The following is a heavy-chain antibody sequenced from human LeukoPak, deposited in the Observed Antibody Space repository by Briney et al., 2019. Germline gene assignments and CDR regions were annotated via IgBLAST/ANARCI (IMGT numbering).Heavy chain of an antibody. CDR2: IIPIFGTA. CDR3: ARDGYSYGDNGEDY. V-gene: IGHV1-69*05. J-gene: IGHJ4*02. Sequence: SVKVSCKASGYTFTGYYMHWVRQAPGQGLEWMGRIIPIFGTANYARKFHGRVTITTDESTSTAYMELSSLRSDDTAVYYCARDGYSYGDNGEDYWGQGTLVTVSS. D-gene: IGHD5-18*01. CDR1: GYTFTGYY.